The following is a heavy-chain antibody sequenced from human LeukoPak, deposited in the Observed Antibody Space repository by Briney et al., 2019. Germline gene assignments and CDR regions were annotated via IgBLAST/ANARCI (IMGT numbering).Heavy chain of an antibody. Sequence: PGGPLRLSSAASGFTVSSNYMSWVRQAPGKGLEWIGYIYYSGSTNYNPSLKSRVTISVDTSKNQFSLKLSSVTAADTAVYYCANYGDYDAFDIWGQGTMVTVSS. J-gene: IGHJ3*02. D-gene: IGHD4-17*01. V-gene: IGHV4-59*08. CDR2: IYYSGST. CDR3: ANYGDYDAFDI. CDR1: GFTVSSNY.